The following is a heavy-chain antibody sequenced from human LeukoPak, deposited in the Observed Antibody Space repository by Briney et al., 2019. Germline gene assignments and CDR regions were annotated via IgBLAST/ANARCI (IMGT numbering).Heavy chain of an antibody. CDR1: GFTFSSYV. Sequence: GGSLRLSCAASGFTFSSYVMSWVRQAPGKGLEWVSAISGSGGSTYYADSVKGRFAISRDNSKNTLYLQMNSLRAEDTAVYYCAKAGGAVAGTLFDYWGQGTLVTVSS. D-gene: IGHD6-19*01. CDR3: AKAGGAVAGTLFDY. CDR2: ISGSGGST. J-gene: IGHJ4*02. V-gene: IGHV3-23*01.